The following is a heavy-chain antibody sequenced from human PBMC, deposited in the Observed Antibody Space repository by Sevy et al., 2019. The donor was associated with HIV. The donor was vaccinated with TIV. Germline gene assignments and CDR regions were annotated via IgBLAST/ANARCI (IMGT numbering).Heavy chain of an antibody. J-gene: IGHJ4*02. Sequence: GGSLRLSCAASGFTFSSYAMSWVRQAPGKGLEWVSAISGSGGSTYYADSVKGRFTISRDNSKNTLYLQINSLRAEDTAVYCCAKDLGARSSSSFWGQGTLVTVSS. D-gene: IGHD6-6*01. V-gene: IGHV3-23*01. CDR3: AKDLGARSSSSF. CDR1: GFTFSSYA. CDR2: ISGSGGST.